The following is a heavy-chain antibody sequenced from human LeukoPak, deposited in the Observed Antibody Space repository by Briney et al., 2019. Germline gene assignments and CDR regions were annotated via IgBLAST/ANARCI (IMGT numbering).Heavy chain of an antibody. D-gene: IGHD2/OR15-2a*01. Sequence: ASVKVSCKASGGTFSSYAISWVRQAPGKGLEWMGGFDPEDSETIYAQKFQGRVTMTEDTSTDTAYMELSSLRSEDTAVYYCATISFRRVPLDMEVGWFDPWGQGTLVTVSS. CDR2: FDPEDSET. J-gene: IGHJ5*02. CDR3: ATISFRRVPLDMEVGWFDP. V-gene: IGHV1-24*01. CDR1: GGTFSSYA.